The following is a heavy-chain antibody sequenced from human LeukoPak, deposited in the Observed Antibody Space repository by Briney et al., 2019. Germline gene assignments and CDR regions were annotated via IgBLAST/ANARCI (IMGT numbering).Heavy chain of an antibody. V-gene: IGHV3-23*01. CDR2: LSGSGIST. Sequence: GGTLRLSCAASGFPFSNYALTWVRQGPGKGLEWVSGLSGSGISTYYADSVKGRFTISRDNSKNTLYLQMNSLRAEDTAVYYCAGQRAVRGDYWFDPWGQGTLVTVSS. CDR1: GFPFSNYA. CDR3: AGQRAVRGDYWFDP. D-gene: IGHD3-10*01. J-gene: IGHJ5*02.